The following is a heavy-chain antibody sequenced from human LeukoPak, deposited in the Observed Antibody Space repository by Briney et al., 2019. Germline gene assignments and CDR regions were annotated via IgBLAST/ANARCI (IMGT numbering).Heavy chain of an antibody. V-gene: IGHV3-21*01. CDR1: GFTFSSYS. CDR3: ARGWVGYYYMDV. CDR2: ISSSSSYI. D-gene: IGHD3-16*01. Sequence: GGSLRLSCAASGFTFSSYSMNWVRQAPGKGLEWVSSISSSSSYIYYADSVKGRFTISRDNAKNSLYLQMNSLRAEDTAVYYCARGWVGYYYMDVWGKGTTVTVSS. J-gene: IGHJ6*03.